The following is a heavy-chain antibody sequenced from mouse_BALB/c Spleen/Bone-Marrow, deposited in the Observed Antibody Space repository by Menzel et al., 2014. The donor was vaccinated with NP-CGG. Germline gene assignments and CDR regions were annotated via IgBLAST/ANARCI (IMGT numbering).Heavy chain of an antibody. CDR2: ISGGGSYT. CDR3: ARHAYYDQTEVSFVY. V-gene: IGHV5-9-2*01. J-gene: IGHJ3*01. CDR1: GFSFNSYG. Sequence: EVKLVESGGGLVKSGGSLKLSCAASGFSFNSYGMSCVRQTPEKRLGWVATISGGGSYTFYPDSVNGRFTISRDNAKNNLYLQLSSLRSEDTALYYCARHAYYDQTEVSFVYWGQGTLVTVSA. D-gene: IGHD2-4*01.